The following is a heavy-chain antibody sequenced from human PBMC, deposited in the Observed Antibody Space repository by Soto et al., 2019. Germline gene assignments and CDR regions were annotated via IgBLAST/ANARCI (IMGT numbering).Heavy chain of an antibody. CDR3: ARGPHIWTGYMRWYFDL. CDR2: IWYDGSYK. D-gene: IGHD3-9*01. V-gene: IGHV3-33*01. J-gene: IGHJ2*01. Sequence: QVQLVESGGGVVQPGRSLRLSCAASGFTFSSYGMHWVRQAPGKGLEWVAVIWYDGSYKYYADSVKGRFTISRDNSKNXXYQQMNSLRAEDTAVYYCARGPHIWTGYMRWYFDLWGRGTLVTVSS. CDR1: GFTFSSYG.